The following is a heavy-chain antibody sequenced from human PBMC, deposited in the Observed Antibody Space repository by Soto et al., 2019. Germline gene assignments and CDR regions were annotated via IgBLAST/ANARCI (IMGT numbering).Heavy chain of an antibody. CDR1: GYSFTTYW. CDR3: ARLYHYGSGTLDYFDY. Sequence: EVQLVQSGTEVKKPGESLKISCQGSGYSFTTYWIGWVRQMPGKGLEWMAVIYPADSDARYNPSFQGQVTISADKSISTAYLQWSSLKASDTAMYYCARLYHYGSGTLDYFDYWGQGTLVTVSS. V-gene: IGHV5-51*03. CDR2: IYPADSDA. J-gene: IGHJ4*02. D-gene: IGHD3-10*01.